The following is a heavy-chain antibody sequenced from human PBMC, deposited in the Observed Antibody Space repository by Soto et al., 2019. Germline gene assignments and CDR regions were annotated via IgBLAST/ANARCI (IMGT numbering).Heavy chain of an antibody. CDR3: ARWSYGDYDY. CDR1: GGSFSGYY. J-gene: IGHJ4*02. Sequence: SETLSLTCAVYGGSFSGYYWSWIRQPPGKGLEWIGEINHSGGTNYNPSLKSRVTISVDTSKNQFSLKLSSVTAADTAVYYCARWSYGDYDYWGQGTLVTVSS. CDR2: INHSGGT. V-gene: IGHV4-34*01. D-gene: IGHD4-17*01.